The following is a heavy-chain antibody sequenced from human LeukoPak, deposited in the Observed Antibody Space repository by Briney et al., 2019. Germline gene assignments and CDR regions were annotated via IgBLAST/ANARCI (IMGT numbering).Heavy chain of an antibody. CDR3: ARDWDCRSPSCSNCFDP. V-gene: IGHV1-18*01. J-gene: IGHJ5*02. Sequence: ASVKVSCKASGYTFTSYDINWVRQAPGQGLEWMGWIRTSNGETRYAQKVQGRVTMTTDTSTSTVYMEVRSLRSDDTAMYYCARDWDCRSPSCSNCFDPWGQGTLVTVSS. CDR1: GYTFTSYD. D-gene: IGHD2-2*01. CDR2: IRTSNGET.